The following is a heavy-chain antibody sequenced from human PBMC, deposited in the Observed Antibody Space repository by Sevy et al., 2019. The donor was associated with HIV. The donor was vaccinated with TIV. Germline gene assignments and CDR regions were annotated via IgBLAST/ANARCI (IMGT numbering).Heavy chain of an antibody. J-gene: IGHJ4*02. V-gene: IGHV1-18*01. D-gene: IGHD2-15*01. Sequence: ASVKVSCQASGYTFTSYRIYWVRQAPGQGLEWMGWISPFNGDTNCAQTLQGRVTMITDTSTNTAYMEMRSLRSDETAVYYCARAYCSGGSCYSLAYWGQGTLVTVSS. CDR3: ARAYCSGGSCYSLAY. CDR1: GYTFTSYR. CDR2: ISPFNGDT.